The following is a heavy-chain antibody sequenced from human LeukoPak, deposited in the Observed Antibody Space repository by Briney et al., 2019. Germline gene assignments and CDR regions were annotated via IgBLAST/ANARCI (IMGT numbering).Heavy chain of an antibody. CDR1: GGSFSGYY. Sequence: SGTLSLTCAVYGGSFSGYYWSWIRQPPGKGLEWIGEINHSGSTNYNPSLKSRVTISVDTSKNQFSLKLSSVTAADTAVYYCARASMTTVTTARAFDYWGQGTLVTVSS. V-gene: IGHV4-34*01. D-gene: IGHD4-17*01. CDR3: ARASMTTVTTARAFDY. CDR2: INHSGST. J-gene: IGHJ4*02.